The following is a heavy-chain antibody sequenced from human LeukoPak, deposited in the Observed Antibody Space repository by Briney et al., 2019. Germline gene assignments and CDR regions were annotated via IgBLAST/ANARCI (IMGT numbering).Heavy chain of an antibody. Sequence: GGSLRLSCVASGFPFSSYGMHWVRQAPGKGLEWVAVIWSVGGAEYYADSVKGRFTISRDNPKNTLYLQMNSLRAEDTAVYYCAKVGPTYYYDSSGYYCYLDYWSQGTLVTVSS. V-gene: IGHV3-33*06. CDR3: AKVGPTYYYDSSGYYCYLDY. CDR2: IWSVGGAE. CDR1: GFPFSSYG. D-gene: IGHD3-22*01. J-gene: IGHJ4*02.